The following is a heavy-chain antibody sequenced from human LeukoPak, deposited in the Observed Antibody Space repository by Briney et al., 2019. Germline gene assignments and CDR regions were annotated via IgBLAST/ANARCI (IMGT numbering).Heavy chain of an antibody. D-gene: IGHD4-17*01. J-gene: IGHJ5*02. Sequence: SVKVSCKASGYTFTSYDINWVRQAPGQGLEWLGGIMPLFGTAGYAQKFQGRVTITKDESARTVYLELTSLTSDDTAVYYCARDVHGDYGSGWFDPWGQGTLVSVSS. CDR2: IMPLFGTA. CDR1: GYTFTSYD. CDR3: ARDVHGDYGSGWFDP. V-gene: IGHV1-69*05.